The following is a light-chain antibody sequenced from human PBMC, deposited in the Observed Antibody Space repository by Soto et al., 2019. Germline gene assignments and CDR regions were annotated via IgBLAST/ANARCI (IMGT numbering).Light chain of an antibody. CDR3: QQYGSSSWT. J-gene: IGKJ1*01. CDR1: QSVSSTY. V-gene: IGKV3-20*01. CDR2: GAS. Sequence: EIVLTQSAGTLSWSPGERATLSCRASQSVSSTYLIWYQQKPGQAPRLLIYGASTRATGIPARFSGGGYGTDFTLTISSLETEDFAVYYCQQYGSSSWTFGQGTKVDIK.